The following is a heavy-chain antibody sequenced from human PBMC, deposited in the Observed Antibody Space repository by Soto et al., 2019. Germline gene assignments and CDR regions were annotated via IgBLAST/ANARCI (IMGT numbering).Heavy chain of an antibody. CDR3: ARLIGNSWLDS. CDR2: TYYRSKWFN. CDR1: GDSVSTNSAT. V-gene: IGHV6-1*01. J-gene: IGHJ5*01. Sequence: SQTLSLTCAISGDSVSTNSATWYWIRQSPSRGLEWLGRTYYRSKWFNDYAVSVKGRISINPDTSNNQFSPQLNSVTPDDTAVYYCARLIGNSWLDSWGQGTLVTVSS. D-gene: IGHD2-8*01.